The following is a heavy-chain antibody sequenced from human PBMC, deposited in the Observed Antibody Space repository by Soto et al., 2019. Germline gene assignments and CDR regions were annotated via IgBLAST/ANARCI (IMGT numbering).Heavy chain of an antibody. V-gene: IGHV3-74*01. CDR3: ARGAKGQWLVDY. J-gene: IGHJ4*02. Sequence: EVQLVESGGGLVQPGGSLRLSCAASGFTFSSYWLHWVRQAPGKGLVWVSRVNMDGSTTTYADSVKGRFTISGDNAKNMVYLQMNSLRDEDTAVYYCARGAKGQWLVDYWGQGTLVTVSS. D-gene: IGHD6-19*01. CDR2: VNMDGSTT. CDR1: GFTFSSYW.